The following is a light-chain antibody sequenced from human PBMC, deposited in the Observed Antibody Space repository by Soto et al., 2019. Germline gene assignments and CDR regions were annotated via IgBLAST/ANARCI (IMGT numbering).Light chain of an antibody. V-gene: IGKV1-17*01. CDR3: QRYNDFQYV. CDR2: GAP. Sequence: DIQMTQSPSSLSASVGDRVTITCRASQGIRYALGWYQQKPGTAPKRLIYGAPILQNGVPSRFGGSGSGTEFTLTISSLQPDDFATYYCQRYNDFQYVFGQGTKLEMK. J-gene: IGKJ2*01. CDR1: QGIRYA.